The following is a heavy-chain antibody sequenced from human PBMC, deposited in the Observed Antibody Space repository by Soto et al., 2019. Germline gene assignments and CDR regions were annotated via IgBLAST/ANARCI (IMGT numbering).Heavy chain of an antibody. CDR2: INHSGST. CDR3: ARGRDSSGYYSKSGFDP. CDR1: GGSFSGYY. V-gene: IGHV4-34*01. D-gene: IGHD3-22*01. J-gene: IGHJ5*02. Sequence: PSETLSLTCAVYGGSFSGYYWSWIRQPPGKGLEWIGEINHSGSTNYNPSLKSRVTISVDTSKNQFSLKLSSVTAADTAVYYCARGRDSSGYYSKSGFDPWGQGTLVTV.